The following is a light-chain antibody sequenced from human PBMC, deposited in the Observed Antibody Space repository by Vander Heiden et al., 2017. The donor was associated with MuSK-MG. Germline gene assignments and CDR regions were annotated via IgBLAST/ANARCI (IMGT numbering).Light chain of an antibody. Sequence: EIVLTQSPGTLSLSPGESATLSCRASQSVSSSYLACYQQKPGQAPRLLIYGASSRATGIPDRFSGSGSGTDFTLTISRLEPEDFALYYCQQYSSSHFTFGPGTKVDIK. CDR1: QSVSSSY. CDR2: GAS. V-gene: IGKV3-20*01. CDR3: QQYSSSHFT. J-gene: IGKJ3*01.